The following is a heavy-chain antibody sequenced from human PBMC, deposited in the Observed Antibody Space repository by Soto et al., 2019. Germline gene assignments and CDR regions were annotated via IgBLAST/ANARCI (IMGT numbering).Heavy chain of an antibody. D-gene: IGHD2-2*02. CDR2: IGTAGDT. Sequence: GGSLRLSCAASGFTFSSYDMHWVRQATGKGLEWVSAIGTAGDTYYPGSVKGRFTISRENAKNSLYLQMNSLRAVDTAVYYCARKCSSTSCYKAFDIWGQGTMVTVSS. CDR1: GFTFSSYD. J-gene: IGHJ3*02. V-gene: IGHV3-13*01. CDR3: ARKCSSTSCYKAFDI.